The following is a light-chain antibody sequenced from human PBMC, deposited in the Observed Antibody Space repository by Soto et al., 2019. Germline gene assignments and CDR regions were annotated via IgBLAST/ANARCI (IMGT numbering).Light chain of an antibody. CDR1: NIGSKS. Sequence: LTQPPSVSVAPGQTASITCGGSNIGSKSVQWYRQKPGQAPLLVVNDDSDRPSGIPERFSGSNSGNTATLTISRVEAGDEADYYCQVWDNTNDHPVYVFGPGTEVTIL. CDR2: DDS. J-gene: IGLJ1*01. CDR3: QVWDNTNDHPVYV. V-gene: IGLV3-21*02.